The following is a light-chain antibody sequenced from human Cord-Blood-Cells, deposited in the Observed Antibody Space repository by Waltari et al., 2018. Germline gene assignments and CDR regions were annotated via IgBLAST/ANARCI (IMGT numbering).Light chain of an antibody. CDR1: SSDVGGYNY. CDR3: SSYTSSSTQV. J-gene: IGLJ3*02. CDR2: DVS. V-gene: IGLV2-14*01. Sequence: QSALTQPASVSGSPGQSITISCTGPSSDVGGYNYFSWYQQHPGKAPKLMIYDVSNRPSGVSNRFSGSKSGNTASLTISGLQAEDEADYYCSSYTSSSTQVFGGGTKLTVL.